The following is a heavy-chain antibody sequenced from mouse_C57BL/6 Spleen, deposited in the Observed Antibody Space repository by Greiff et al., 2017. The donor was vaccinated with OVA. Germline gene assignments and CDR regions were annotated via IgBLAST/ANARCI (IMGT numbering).Heavy chain of an antibody. CDR3: ARNYYCRNFDY. Sequence: QVQLQQPGAELVRPGSSVKLSCKASGYTFTSYWMHWVKQRPIQGLEWIGNIDPSDSETHYNQKFKDKATLTVDKSSSTAYMQLSSLTSEDSAVYYCARNYYCRNFDYWGQGTTLTVSS. V-gene: IGHV1-52*01. CDR1: GYTFTSYW. J-gene: IGHJ2*01. CDR2: IDPSDSET. D-gene: IGHD1-1*01.